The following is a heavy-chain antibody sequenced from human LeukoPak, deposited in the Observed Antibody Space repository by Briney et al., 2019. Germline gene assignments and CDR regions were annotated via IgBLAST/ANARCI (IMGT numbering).Heavy chain of an antibody. Sequence: NAGGSLRLSCAASGFTFSDYYMSWIRQAPGKGLEWVSYISSSGSTIYYADSVKGRFTISRDNAKNSLYLQMNSLRAEDTAVYYCARDRRIAAAVKGCDCWGQGTLVTVSS. CDR1: GFTFSDYY. J-gene: IGHJ4*02. CDR3: ARDRRIAAAVKGCDC. D-gene: IGHD6-13*01. V-gene: IGHV3-11*01. CDR2: ISSSGSTI.